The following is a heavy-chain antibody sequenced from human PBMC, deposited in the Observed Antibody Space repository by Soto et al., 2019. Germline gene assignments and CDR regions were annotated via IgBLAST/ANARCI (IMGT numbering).Heavy chain of an antibody. CDR1: GFTFSSYS. CDR2: ISSSSSYI. J-gene: IGHJ4*02. CDR3: ARDYYDSSGYYNFDY. Sequence: GGSLRLSCAASGFTFSSYSMNWVRQAPGKGLEWVSSISSSSSYIYYADSVKGRFTISRDNAKNSLYLQMNSLRAEDTAVYYCARDYYDSSGYYNFDYWGQGTLVTVSS. D-gene: IGHD3-22*01. V-gene: IGHV3-21*01.